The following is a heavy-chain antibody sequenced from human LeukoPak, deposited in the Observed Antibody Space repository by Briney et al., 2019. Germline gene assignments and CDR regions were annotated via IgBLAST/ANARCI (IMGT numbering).Heavy chain of an antibody. CDR1: GITLSNYG. D-gene: IGHD3-22*01. Sequence: GGSMRLSCAVSGITLSNYGMSWVRQAPGKGLEWVAGISDTGGSTNYADSVKGRFTISRDNPKNILYLQMNSLRAEDTAVYFCAKRGVVIRVILVGFHKQAYYFDSWGQGALVTVSS. CDR3: AKRGVVIRVILVGFHKQAYYFDS. CDR2: ISDTGGST. V-gene: IGHV3-23*01. J-gene: IGHJ4*02.